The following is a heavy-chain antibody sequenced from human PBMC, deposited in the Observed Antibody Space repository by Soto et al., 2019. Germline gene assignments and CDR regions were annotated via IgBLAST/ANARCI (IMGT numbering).Heavy chain of an antibody. CDR2: INHSGST. D-gene: IGHD3-10*01. V-gene: IGHV4-34*01. CDR1: GGSFSGYY. Sequence: QVQLQQWGAGLLKPSETLSLTCAVYGGSFSGYYWSWIRQLPGKGLEWIGEINHSGSTNYNPSLKSRVTISVDTSKNQFSLKLSSVTAADTSVYYCARSRYGSGSYPFDPWGQGTLVTVSS. J-gene: IGHJ5*02. CDR3: ARSRYGSGSYPFDP.